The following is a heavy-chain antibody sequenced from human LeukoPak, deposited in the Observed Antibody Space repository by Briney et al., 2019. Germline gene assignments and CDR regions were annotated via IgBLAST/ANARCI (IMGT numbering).Heavy chain of an antibody. CDR3: ARDQFSYSSGWYVGDYYYYMDV. J-gene: IGHJ6*03. Sequence: GRSLRLSCAASGFTFSSYAMHWVRQAPGKGLEWVAVISYDGSNKYYADSVKGRFTISRDNSKNTLYLQMNSLRAEDTAVYYCARDQFSYSSGWYVGDYYYYMDVWGKGTTVTVSS. CDR2: ISYDGSNK. CDR1: GFTFSSYA. V-gene: IGHV3-30-3*01. D-gene: IGHD6-19*01.